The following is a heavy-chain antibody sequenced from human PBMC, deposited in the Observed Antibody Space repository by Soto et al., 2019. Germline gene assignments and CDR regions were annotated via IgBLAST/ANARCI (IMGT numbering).Heavy chain of an antibody. CDR3: ARALGYCSCTSCYVRYYYYMDV. V-gene: IGHV4-34*01. J-gene: IGHJ6*03. D-gene: IGHD2-2*01. Sequence: QVQLQQWGAGLLKPSETLSLTCAVYGGSFSGYYWSWIRQPPGKGLEWIGEINHSGSTNYNPSLKGRVTISVDTSNNQFSLKLSSVTAADTAVYYCARALGYCSCTSCYVRYYYYMDVWGKGTTVTVSS. CDR2: INHSGST. CDR1: GGSFSGYY.